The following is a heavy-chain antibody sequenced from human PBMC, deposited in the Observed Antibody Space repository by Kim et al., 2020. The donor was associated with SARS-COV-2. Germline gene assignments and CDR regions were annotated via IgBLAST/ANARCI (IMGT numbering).Heavy chain of an antibody. CDR2: GDT. D-gene: IGHD3-10*01. Sequence: GDTYYPGSVKGRLTIDRKNAKNSLYLQMNSLRAGDTAVYYCARGLYGSDYWGQGTLVTVSS. J-gene: IGHJ4*02. CDR3: ARGLYGSDY. V-gene: IGHV3-13*01.